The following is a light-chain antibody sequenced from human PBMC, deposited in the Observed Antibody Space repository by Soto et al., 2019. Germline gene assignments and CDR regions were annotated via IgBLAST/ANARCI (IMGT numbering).Light chain of an antibody. CDR2: GAS. CDR1: QSVTSSY. V-gene: IGKV3-20*01. J-gene: IGKJ5*01. CDR3: QQYGSSTYT. Sequence: EIVLTQSPGTLSLSPGERATLSCRASQSVTSSYLAWYQQKPGQAPRLLIYGASSRATGIPDRFSGSGSGADFTLTISRLEPEDFVVYYCQQYGSSTYTFGQGRRLEIK.